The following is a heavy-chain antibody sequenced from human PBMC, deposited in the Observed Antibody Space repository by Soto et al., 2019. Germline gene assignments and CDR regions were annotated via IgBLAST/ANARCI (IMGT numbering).Heavy chain of an antibody. Sequence: PSETLSLTCAVYGGSFSAYYWSWIRQPPGKGLEWIGEINHSGGTSYNPSLKSRVTISVDTSKSQFSLKLTSVTAADRAVYYCARAVGSLGRYFDSWGLGTQVTVSS. CDR2: INHSGGT. J-gene: IGHJ4*02. D-gene: IGHD3-3*01. CDR1: GGSFSAYY. CDR3: ARAVGSLGRYFDS. V-gene: IGHV4-34*01.